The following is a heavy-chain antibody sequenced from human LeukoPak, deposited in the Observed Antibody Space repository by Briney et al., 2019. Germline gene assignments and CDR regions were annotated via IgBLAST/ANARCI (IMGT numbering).Heavy chain of an antibody. CDR2: ISGSGGST. J-gene: IGHJ4*02. Sequence: SGGSLRLSCAASGFTFSIYALSWVRQAPGKGLEWVSAISGSGGSTYYADSVKGRFTISRGNSKNTLYLQMNSLRAEDTAVYYCAKDIVVVPAAIDYWGQGTLATVSS. CDR1: GFTFSIYA. V-gene: IGHV3-23*01. D-gene: IGHD2-2*01. CDR3: AKDIVVVPAAIDY.